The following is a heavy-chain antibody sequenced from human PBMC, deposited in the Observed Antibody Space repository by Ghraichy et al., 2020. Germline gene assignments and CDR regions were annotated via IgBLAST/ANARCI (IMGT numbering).Heavy chain of an antibody. CDR2: IRNKAYGGAP. CDR3: SRGGKSGGDY. D-gene: IGHD4-23*01. V-gene: IGHV3-49*04. CDR1: GFTFGDYI. Sequence: GRSLRLSCTTSGFTFGDYIMTWVRQAPGKGLEWIGVIRNKAYGGAPEYAASVKGRFTISRDDSKSIAYLQMNSLKTEDTAVYYCSRGGKSGGDYWGQGTLVTVSS. J-gene: IGHJ4*02.